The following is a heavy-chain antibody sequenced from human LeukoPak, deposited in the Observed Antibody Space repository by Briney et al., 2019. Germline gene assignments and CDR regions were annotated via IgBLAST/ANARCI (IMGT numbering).Heavy chain of an antibody. D-gene: IGHD3-10*01. Sequence: GGSLRLSCAASGFTFSSYNMNWVRQAPGKGLEWVSSITSSSSYIYYADSVKGRFTISRDNAKNSLFLQMNSLTAEDTAVYYCARDKPVTMVRGVILTNYYYYMDVWGKGTTVTISS. CDR3: ARDKPVTMVRGVILTNYYYYMDV. CDR2: ITSSSSYI. CDR1: GFTFSSYN. J-gene: IGHJ6*03. V-gene: IGHV3-21*01.